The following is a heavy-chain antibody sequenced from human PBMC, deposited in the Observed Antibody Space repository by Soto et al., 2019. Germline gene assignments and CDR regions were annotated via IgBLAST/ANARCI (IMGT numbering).Heavy chain of an antibody. CDR2: IDPSDSYT. CDR1: GYSFTSYW. CDR3: ASGDRGGYFDL. Sequence: EVQLVQSGAEVKKPGESLRISCKGSGYSFTSYWISWVRQMPGKGLGWMGRIDPSDSYTNYSPSFQGHVTISADKSISAAYLQWSSRKASDTALYYCASGDRGGYFDLWGRGTLVTVSS. D-gene: IGHD3-10*01. J-gene: IGHJ2*01. V-gene: IGHV5-10-1*01.